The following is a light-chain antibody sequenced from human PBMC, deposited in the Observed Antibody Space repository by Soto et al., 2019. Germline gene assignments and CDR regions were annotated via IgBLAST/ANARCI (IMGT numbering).Light chain of an antibody. Sequence: ETVLTQSPGTLSLSPGERATLSCRAIQSVSSSYLAWYQQKPVQAPRLLIYGASSRATGIPDRFSGSGSATDVTLTISRLEPEDFAVYYCQQYGTSPPSWTCGQGTKVELK. J-gene: IGKJ1*01. CDR1: QSVSSSY. CDR3: QQYGTSPPSWT. V-gene: IGKV3-20*01. CDR2: GAS.